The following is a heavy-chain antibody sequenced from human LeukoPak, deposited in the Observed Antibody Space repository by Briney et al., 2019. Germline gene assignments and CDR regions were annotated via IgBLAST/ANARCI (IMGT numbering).Heavy chain of an antibody. Sequence: GGSLRLSCAASGFTFSSYAMSWVRQAPGKGLEWVSAISGGGDSIYYADSVKGRFTISRDNSKNTLYLQMNSLRAEDTAVYYCAKRSGSYHFDYWGQGTLVTVSS. CDR3: AKRSGSYHFDY. J-gene: IGHJ4*02. CDR1: GFTFSSYA. CDR2: ISGGGDSI. V-gene: IGHV3-23*01. D-gene: IGHD1-26*01.